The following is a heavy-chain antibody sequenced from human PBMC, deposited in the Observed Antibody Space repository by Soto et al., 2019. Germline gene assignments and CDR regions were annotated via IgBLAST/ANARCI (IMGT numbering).Heavy chain of an antibody. CDR2: IIPIFGTA. J-gene: IGHJ4*02. CDR3: ASEMATKGPFDY. CDR1: GGTFSSYA. Sequence: SVKVSCKASGGTFSSYAISWVRQAPGQGLEWMGGIIPIFGTANYAQKFQGRVTITADESTSTAYMELSSLRSEDTAVYYCASEMATKGPFDYWGQGTLVTVSS. D-gene: IGHD5-12*01. V-gene: IGHV1-69*13.